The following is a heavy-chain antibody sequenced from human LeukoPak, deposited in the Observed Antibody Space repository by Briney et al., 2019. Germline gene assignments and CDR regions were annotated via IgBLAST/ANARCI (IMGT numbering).Heavy chain of an antibody. CDR1: GFTFSSHS. CDR2: ISSSSSYI. CDR3: ARDQVVVAATKYYYYYYYMDV. V-gene: IGHV3-21*01. D-gene: IGHD2-15*01. J-gene: IGHJ6*03. Sequence: GGSLRLSCAASGFTFSSHSMNWVRQAPGKGLEWVSSISSSSSYIYYADSVKGRFTISRDNAKNSLYLQMNSLRAEDTAVYYCARDQVVVAATKYYYYYYYMDVWGKGTTVTVSS.